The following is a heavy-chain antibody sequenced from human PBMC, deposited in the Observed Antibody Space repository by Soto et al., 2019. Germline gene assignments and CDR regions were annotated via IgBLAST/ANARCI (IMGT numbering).Heavy chain of an antibody. Sequence: SCAASGFTFSSYAMSWVRQAPGKGLEWVSAISGSGGSTYYADSVKGRFTISRDNSKNTLYLQMNSLRAEDTAVYYCAKGLRFLEWLWSLRLGGMDVWGQGTTVTVSS. CDR1: GFTFSSYA. CDR2: ISGSGGST. D-gene: IGHD3-3*01. V-gene: IGHV3-23*01. J-gene: IGHJ6*02. CDR3: AKGLRFLEWLWSLRLGGMDV.